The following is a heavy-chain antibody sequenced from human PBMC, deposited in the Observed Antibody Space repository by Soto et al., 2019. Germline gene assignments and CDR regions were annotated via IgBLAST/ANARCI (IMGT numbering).Heavy chain of an antibody. J-gene: IGHJ4*02. CDR3: AGFVVPASRNSDFDY. Sequence: NPXETLSLTCTVAGISVSTSDYYWGWVRQPPGKGLDWIRNIYYSGSTFYNPSLRSRVTLSVDTSKNQFSLRLNSVTAADTAVYFCAGFVVPASRNSDFDYWGQGTLVTVSS. V-gene: IGHV4-39*01. CDR1: GISVSTSDYY. D-gene: IGHD2-15*01. CDR2: IYYSGST.